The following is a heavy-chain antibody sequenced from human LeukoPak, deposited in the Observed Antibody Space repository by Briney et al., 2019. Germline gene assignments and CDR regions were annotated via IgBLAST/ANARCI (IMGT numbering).Heavy chain of an antibody. CDR1: GGSISSYY. CDR3: ARASADYYGSGSTPFDY. CDR2: IYYSGST. V-gene: IGHV4-59*01. J-gene: IGHJ4*02. D-gene: IGHD3-10*01. Sequence: SETLSLTCTVSGGSISSYYWSWIRQPPGKGLEWIGYIYYSGSTNYNPSLKSRVTISVDTSKNQSSLKLSSVTAADTAVYYCARASADYYGSGSTPFDYWGQGTLVTVSS.